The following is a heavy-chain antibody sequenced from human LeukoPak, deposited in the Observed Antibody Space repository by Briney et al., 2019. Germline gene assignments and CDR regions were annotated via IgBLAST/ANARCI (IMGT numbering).Heavy chain of an antibody. D-gene: IGHD6-19*01. V-gene: IGHV1-46*01. J-gene: IGHJ6*03. CDR2: INPSDGAT. Sequence: GASVTVSYKASEYTFTTYYIHWVRQAPGQGLEWMGMINPSDGATTYAQKFQGRVTITTDESTSTAYMELSSLRSEDTAVYYCARDLGTPYSSVGYYMDVWGKGTTVTVSS. CDR3: ARDLGTPYSSVGYYMDV. CDR1: EYTFTTYY.